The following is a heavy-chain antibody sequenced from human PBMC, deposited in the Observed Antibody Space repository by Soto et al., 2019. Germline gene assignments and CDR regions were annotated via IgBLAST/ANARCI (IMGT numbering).Heavy chain of an antibody. V-gene: IGHV4-34*01. CDR1: GGSFSGYY. D-gene: IGHD3-10*01. CDR3: ATGLRWYGSGSYYTEPHLDY. J-gene: IGHJ4*02. CDR2: INHSGST. Sequence: PSETLSLTCAVYGGSFSGYYWSWIRQPPGKGLEWIGEINHSGSTNYNPCLKSRVTISVDTSKNQFSLQLRSVTAADTAVYYCATGLRWYGSGSYYTEPHLDYWGKGTLVTVSS.